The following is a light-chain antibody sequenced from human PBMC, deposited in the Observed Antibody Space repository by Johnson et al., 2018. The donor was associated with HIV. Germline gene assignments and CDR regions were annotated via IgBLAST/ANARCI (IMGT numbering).Light chain of an antibody. Sequence: QAVLTQPPSVSAAPGQKVTISCSGSSSNIGNNYVSWYQQLPGTAPKLLIYDNNRRPPGIPDRFSGSKSGTSATLGITGLQTGDEADYYCGTWDSSLGAWVFGTGAKVTVL. J-gene: IGLJ1*01. V-gene: IGLV1-51*01. CDR3: GTWDSSLGAWV. CDR2: DNN. CDR1: SSNIGNNY.